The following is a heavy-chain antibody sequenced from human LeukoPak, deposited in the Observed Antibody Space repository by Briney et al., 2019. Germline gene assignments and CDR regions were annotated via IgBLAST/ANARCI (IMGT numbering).Heavy chain of an antibody. V-gene: IGHV4-30-2*01. J-gene: IGHJ4*02. Sequence: PSETLSLTCAVSGGSISSGGYSWSWIRQPPGTGLEWIGYIYHSGSTYYNPSLKSRVTISVDRSKNQFSLKLSSVTAADTAVYYCARGYGDYVQGYFDYWGQGTLVTVSS. D-gene: IGHD4-17*01. CDR2: IYHSGST. CDR3: ARGYGDYVQGYFDY. CDR1: GGSISSGGYS.